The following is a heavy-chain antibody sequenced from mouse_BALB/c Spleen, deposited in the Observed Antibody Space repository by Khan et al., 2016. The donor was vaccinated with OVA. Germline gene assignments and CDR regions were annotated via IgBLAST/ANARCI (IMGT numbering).Heavy chain of an antibody. CDR1: GFSLTSYG. J-gene: IGHJ3*01. D-gene: IGHD2-4*01. CDR2: IWSGGST. CDR3: ARNYDYDEGLAY. V-gene: IGHV2-2*02. Sequence: QVQLKESGPGLVQPSQSLSITCTVSGFSLTSYGIHWVRQSPGKGLEWLGVIWSGGSTDYSAAFISRLSISKDNSKSQVFFKMNRLQANDTAIYYCARNYDYDEGLAYWGQGTLVTVSA.